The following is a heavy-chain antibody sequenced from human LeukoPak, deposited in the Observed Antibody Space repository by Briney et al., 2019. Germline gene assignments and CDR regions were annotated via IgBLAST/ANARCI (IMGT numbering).Heavy chain of an antibody. D-gene: IGHD3-10*01. CDR1: GDSISGTSFY. Sequence: SETLSLTCSVSGDSISGTSFYWGWIRQSPGKGLEWIGSIYYSVRTYYNPSLKSRLTMSTHTSKNQFSLRLSSVTAADTAVYYCARDSGTTGEVKFDPWGQGTLVTVSS. J-gene: IGHJ5*02. V-gene: IGHV4-39*07. CDR2: IYYSVRT. CDR3: ARDSGTTGEVKFDP.